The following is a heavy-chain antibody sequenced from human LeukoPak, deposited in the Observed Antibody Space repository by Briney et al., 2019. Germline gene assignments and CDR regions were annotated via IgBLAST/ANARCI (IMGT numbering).Heavy chain of an antibody. Sequence: SSETLSLTCTVSGGSIRTNYWSWIRQPPAKGLEWIGYAYSSGHTRSSTSLKSRVTISIDMSNNHVSLRLTSVTAADTALYYCARDSYDYDSHFEDVFDSWGQGTMVTVSS. J-gene: IGHJ3*01. CDR3: ARDSYDYDSHFEDVFDS. CDR1: GGSIRTNY. D-gene: IGHD3-22*01. V-gene: IGHV4-59*01. CDR2: AYSSGHT.